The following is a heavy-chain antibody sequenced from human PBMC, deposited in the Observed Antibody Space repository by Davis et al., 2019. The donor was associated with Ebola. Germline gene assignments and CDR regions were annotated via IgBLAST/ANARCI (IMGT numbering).Heavy chain of an antibody. D-gene: IGHD1-14*01. V-gene: IGHV1-18*01. Sequence: ASVKVSCKASGYTFTSYAMHWVRQAPGQRLEWMGWISAYNGNTNYAQKLQGRVTMTTDTSTSTVYMELSSLRSEDTAVYYCARDYRGWVGMDVWGQGTTVTVSS. CDR1: GYTFTSYA. CDR2: ISAYNGNT. CDR3: ARDYRGWVGMDV. J-gene: IGHJ6*02.